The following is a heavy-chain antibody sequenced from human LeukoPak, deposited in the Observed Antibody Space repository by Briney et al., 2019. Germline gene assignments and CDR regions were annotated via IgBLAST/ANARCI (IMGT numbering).Heavy chain of an antibody. D-gene: IGHD2-15*01. CDR3: ARGWESGGYCNGGSCFDAFDI. Sequence: PGGSLRLSCAASGLTFDDYGMSWVRQAPGKGLEWVSGINWNGGSTGYADSVKGRFTISRDNAKNSLYLQMNSLRAEDTALYYCARGWESGGYCNGGSCFDAFDIWGQGTMVTVSS. V-gene: IGHV3-20*04. J-gene: IGHJ3*02. CDR1: GLTFDDYG. CDR2: INWNGGST.